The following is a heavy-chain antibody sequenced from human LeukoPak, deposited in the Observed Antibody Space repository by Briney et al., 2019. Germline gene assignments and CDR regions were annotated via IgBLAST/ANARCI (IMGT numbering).Heavy chain of an antibody. CDR3: ARFPAGSGYYRAFYFDY. CDR1: GGSFSGYY. Sequence: PSETLSLTCAVYGGSFSGYYGSWVREPPGKGLEWIGEINHSGSTNYNPSLKSRVTISVDTSKNQFSLRLSSVTAADTAVYYCARFPAGSGYYRAFYFDYWGQGTLVTVSS. V-gene: IGHV4-34*01. J-gene: IGHJ4*02. CDR2: INHSGST. D-gene: IGHD3-22*01.